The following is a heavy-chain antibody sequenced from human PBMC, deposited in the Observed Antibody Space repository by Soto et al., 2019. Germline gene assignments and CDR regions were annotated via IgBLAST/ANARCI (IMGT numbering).Heavy chain of an antibody. D-gene: IGHD3-10*01. Sequence: QVQLVESGGGVVQPGRSLRLSCAASGFTFSSYGMHWVRQAPGKGLEWVAVISYDGSNKYYADSVKGRFTISRDNSKNTLYLQMNSLRAEDTAVYYCAHDYYGSGSYPDPYYSYYYMDVWGKGTTVTVSS. CDR2: ISYDGSNK. J-gene: IGHJ6*03. V-gene: IGHV3-30*18. CDR3: AHDYYGSGSYPDPYYSYYYMDV. CDR1: GFTFSSYG.